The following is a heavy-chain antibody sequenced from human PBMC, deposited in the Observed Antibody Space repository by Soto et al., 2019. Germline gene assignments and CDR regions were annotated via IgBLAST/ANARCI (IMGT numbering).Heavy chain of an antibody. Sequence: WGSLRLSCTASGFTFSYSWMTWVRQAPGKGLELVASIQPADSEKKYADSVKGRFSSSRVNAKNSMYLHMDSLRGEDTAVYYCVRGGSNYASWGQGTLVTVSS. CDR2: IQPADSEK. D-gene: IGHD4-4*01. CDR3: VRGGSNYAS. V-gene: IGHV3-7*01. J-gene: IGHJ5*02. CDR1: GFTFSYSW.